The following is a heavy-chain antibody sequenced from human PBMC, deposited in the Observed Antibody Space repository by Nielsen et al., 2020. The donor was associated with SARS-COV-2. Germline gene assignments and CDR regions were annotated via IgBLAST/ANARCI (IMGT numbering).Heavy chain of an antibody. D-gene: IGHD2-2*01. CDR3: ARGAIVVVPDMDV. J-gene: IGHJ6*02. V-gene: IGHV3-23*01. CDR1: GFTFSIYA. Sequence: GESLKISCAASGFTFSIYAMIWVRQAPGKGLEWVSGISGSGGSTNYADSVKGRFTISRDNSKNTLYLQMNSLRAEDAAIYYCARGAIVVVPDMDVWGPGTTVTVSS. CDR2: ISGSGGST.